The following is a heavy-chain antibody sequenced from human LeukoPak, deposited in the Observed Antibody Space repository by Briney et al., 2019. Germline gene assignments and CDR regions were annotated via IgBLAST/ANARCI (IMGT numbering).Heavy chain of an antibody. CDR2: ISPNGGST. CDR3: ARDWGASNYFDY. Sequence: GASVKVSCKASGYTFTSYGISWVRQGPGQGLEWMGLISPNGGSTRLAQKFQGRVTMTSDMATSTVYMELSSLRSEDAAVYYCARDWGASNYFDYWGQGSLIIVSS. D-gene: IGHD7-27*01. CDR1: GYTFTSYG. J-gene: IGHJ4*02. V-gene: IGHV1-46*01.